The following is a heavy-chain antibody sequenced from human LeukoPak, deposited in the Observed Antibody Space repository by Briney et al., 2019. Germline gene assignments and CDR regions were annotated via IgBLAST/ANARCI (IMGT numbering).Heavy chain of an antibody. CDR1: GFTFSSYS. CDR2: ISSSSSYI. V-gene: IGHV3-21*01. J-gene: IGHJ6*02. D-gene: IGHD4-17*01. CDR3: ARDRSPYGDYAIDI. Sequence: PGGSLRLSCAASGFTFSSYSMNWVRQAPGKGLEWVSSISSSSSYIYYADSVKGRFTISRDNAKNSLYLQMNSLRAEDTAVYYCARDRSPYGDYAIDIWGQGTTVTVSS.